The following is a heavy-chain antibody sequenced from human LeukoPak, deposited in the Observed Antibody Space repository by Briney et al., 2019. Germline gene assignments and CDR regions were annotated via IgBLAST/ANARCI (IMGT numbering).Heavy chain of an antibody. Sequence: GGSLRLSCAASGFTFTSYSMDWVRQAPANGREWVSTISGGGGSTYYADSVKGRFTISRDNSKNTLYLQVNSLRAEDTAVYYCAKGGKWDVTPFDYWGQGTLVTVSS. D-gene: IGHD1-26*01. V-gene: IGHV3-23*01. CDR2: ISGGGGST. CDR3: AKGGKWDVTPFDY. CDR1: GFTFTSYS. J-gene: IGHJ4*02.